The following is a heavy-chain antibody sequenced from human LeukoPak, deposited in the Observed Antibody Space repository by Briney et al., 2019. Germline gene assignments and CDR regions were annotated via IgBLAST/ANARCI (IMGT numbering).Heavy chain of an antibody. D-gene: IGHD5-18*01. CDR2: ISYDGSNK. J-gene: IGHJ4*02. CDR1: GFTFSSYA. V-gene: IGHV3-30-3*01. Sequence: GGSLRLSCAASGFTFSSYAMHWVRQAPGKGLEWVAVISYDGSNKYYADSGKGRFTISRDNSKNTLYLQMNSLRAEDTAVYYCERDIYSYGETFDYWGQGTLVTVSS. CDR3: ERDIYSYGETFDY.